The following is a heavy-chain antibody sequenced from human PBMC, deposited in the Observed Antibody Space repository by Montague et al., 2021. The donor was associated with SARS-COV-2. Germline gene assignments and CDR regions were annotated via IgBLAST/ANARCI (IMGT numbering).Heavy chain of an antibody. CDR1: GGSISSYHHY. D-gene: IGHD2-15*01. V-gene: IGHV4-39*07. CDR2: MYYSGNT. Sequence: SETLSLTCTVSGGSISSYHHYWGWIRQPPGKGLEWIGAMYYSGNTWPNPSLKSRVTISVDTSKNQLSLNLWSVTAADTAVYFCGRVILSAASSPFDCWGPGTLVTVSS. J-gene: IGHJ4*02. CDR3: GRVILSAASSPFDC.